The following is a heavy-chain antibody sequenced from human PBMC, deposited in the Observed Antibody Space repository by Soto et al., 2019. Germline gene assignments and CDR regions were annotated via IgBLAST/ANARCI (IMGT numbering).Heavy chain of an antibody. V-gene: IGHV3-33*01. Sequence: PGGSLRLSCAASGFTFSSYGMHWVRQAPGKGLEWVAVIWYDGSNKYYADSVKGRFTISRDNSKNTLYLQMNSLRAEDTAVYYCASDAIYGDTAYDYYGTDVWGQGPTVTASS. J-gene: IGHJ6*02. CDR3: ASDAIYGDTAYDYYGTDV. CDR1: GFTFSSYG. CDR2: IWYDGSNK. D-gene: IGHD4-17*01.